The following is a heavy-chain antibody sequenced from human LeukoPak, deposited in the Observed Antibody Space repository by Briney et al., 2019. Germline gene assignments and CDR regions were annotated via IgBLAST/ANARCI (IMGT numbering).Heavy chain of an antibody. Sequence: KASETLSLTCTVSGGSISSGDYYWSWIRQPPGKGLEWIGYIYYSGGTYYNPSLKSRVTISVDTSKNQFSLKLSSVTAADTAVYYCARKGKLGDAFDIWGQGTMVTVSS. J-gene: IGHJ3*02. CDR2: IYYSGGT. CDR1: GGSISSGDYY. D-gene: IGHD3-16*01. V-gene: IGHV4-30-4*01. CDR3: ARKGKLGDAFDI.